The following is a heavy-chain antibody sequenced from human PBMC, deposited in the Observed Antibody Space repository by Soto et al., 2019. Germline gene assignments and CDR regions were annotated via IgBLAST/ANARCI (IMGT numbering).Heavy chain of an antibody. CDR2: IYNDGTYS. J-gene: IGHJ4*02. CDR1: VFTFDGNA. D-gene: IGHD3-10*01. Sequence: GGSLRLSCAVSVFTFDGNAMHWVRQAPEKGLEWVSGIYNDGTYSDYADSVRGRFTISRDNVNDTLYLQMNNLRAEDSGLYYCTRGPRPISTGTGAYWGQGTQVTVSS. V-gene: IGHV3-74*01. CDR3: TRGPRPISTGTGAY.